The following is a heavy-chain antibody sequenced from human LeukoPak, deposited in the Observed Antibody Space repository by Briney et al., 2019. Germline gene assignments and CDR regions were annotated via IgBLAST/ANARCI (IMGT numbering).Heavy chain of an antibody. V-gene: IGHV3-53*01. Sequence: WGSLRLSCAASGFTVSSNYMSWVRQAPGKGLEWVSIIYSGGTTYYADSVKGRFTISRDNSKNTLYLQMNSLRAEDTAVYYCARAVGGYYFDYWGQGTLVTVSS. CDR1: GFTVSSNY. CDR3: ARAVGGYYFDY. CDR2: IYSGGTT. D-gene: IGHD2-2*01. J-gene: IGHJ4*02.